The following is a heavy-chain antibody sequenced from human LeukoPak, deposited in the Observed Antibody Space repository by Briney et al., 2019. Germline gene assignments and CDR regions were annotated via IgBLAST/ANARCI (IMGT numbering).Heavy chain of an antibody. J-gene: IGHJ4*02. V-gene: IGHV4-34*01. D-gene: IGHD6-13*01. CDR3: ARASSWSSPYFDD. Sequence: SETLSLTCAVFGGSFSDYYWSWIRQPPGKRLEWIGEINHSGSTNYNPSLKSRVTISVDKSKNQFSLRLNSVTAADTAVYYYARASSWSSPYFDDWGQGTPVTVSS. CDR1: GGSFSDYY. CDR2: INHSGST.